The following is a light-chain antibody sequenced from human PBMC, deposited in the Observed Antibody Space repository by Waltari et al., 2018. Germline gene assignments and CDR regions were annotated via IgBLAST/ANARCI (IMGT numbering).Light chain of an antibody. J-gene: IGKJ2*01. CDR1: QSISRF. CDR2: SAS. Sequence: DIQVTQSPSSLSASVGDRVTITCRASQSISRFLNWYQQQPGKAPKLLIYSASILPSGVPSRFGGSGSCTDFTLTISSLEPEDFATYFCQQTDTSPSTFGQGTKLDFK. V-gene: IGKV1-39*01. CDR3: QQTDTSPST.